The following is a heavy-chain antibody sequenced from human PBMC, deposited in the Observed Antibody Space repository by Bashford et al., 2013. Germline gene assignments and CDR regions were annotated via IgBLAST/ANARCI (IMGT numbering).Heavy chain of an antibody. V-gene: IGHV4-34*01. J-gene: IGHJ3*02. CDR1: GGSFSGYY. Sequence: SSETLSLTCAVYGGSFSGYYWSWIRQPPGKGLEWIGEINHSGSTNYNPSLKSRVTISVDTSKNQFSLKLSSVTAADTAVYYCARHNLGYCSSTSICPNLIDAFDIWGQGTMVTVSS. CDR2: INHSGST. CDR3: ARHNLGYCSSTSICPNLIDAFDI. D-gene: IGHD2-2*01.